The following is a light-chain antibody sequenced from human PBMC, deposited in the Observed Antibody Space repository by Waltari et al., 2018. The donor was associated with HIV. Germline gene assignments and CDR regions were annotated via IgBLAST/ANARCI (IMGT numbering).Light chain of an antibody. Sequence: SYELTQPLSVSVALGQTATITCAGNNIGSKNVHWYQQESGQAPVGVIYRDTNRPSGIPERFSGSNSGNTATLTIRRAQAGDEADYFCQVWDSSTTFYVFGTGTKVTVL. CDR3: QVWDSSTTFYV. CDR1: NIGSKN. J-gene: IGLJ1*01. V-gene: IGLV3-9*01. CDR2: RDT.